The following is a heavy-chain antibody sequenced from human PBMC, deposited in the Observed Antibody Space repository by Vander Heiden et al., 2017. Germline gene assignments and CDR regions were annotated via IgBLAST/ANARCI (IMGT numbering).Heavy chain of an antibody. CDR3: ARPYINMVRGPALEC. CDR1: GFSFSTYG. J-gene: IGHJ4*02. CDR2: ISYDGSTE. V-gene: IGHV3-33*08. D-gene: IGHD3-10*01. Sequence: QVQLVESGGGVVQPGRSLRLSCSASGFSFSTYGMHWVRQAPGKGLEWVAVISYDGSTEDYADSVKGRFTISRDNYKNTEYLQMNSLRVEDTAVYYCARPYINMVRGPALECWGQGTLGTVSS.